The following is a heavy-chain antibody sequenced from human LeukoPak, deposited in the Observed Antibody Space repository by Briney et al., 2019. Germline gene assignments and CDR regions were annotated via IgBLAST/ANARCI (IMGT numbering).Heavy chain of an antibody. CDR2: ISYNSDTI. CDR3: AKDYCGGDCYSGWYFDL. V-gene: IGHV3-9*01. D-gene: IGHD2-21*02. J-gene: IGHJ2*01. Sequence: GRSLRLSCAASGFTFDDYAMHWVRHAPGKGLEWVSGISYNSDTIAYADSVKGRSTISRDNAKNSLYLQMNSLRAEDTALYYCAKDYCGGDCYSGWYFDLWGRGTLVTVSS. CDR1: GFTFDDYA.